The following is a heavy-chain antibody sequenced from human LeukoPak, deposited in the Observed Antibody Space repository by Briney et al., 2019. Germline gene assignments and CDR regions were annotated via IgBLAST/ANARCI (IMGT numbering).Heavy chain of an antibody. V-gene: IGHV4-34*01. CDR1: GGSFSGYY. CDR3: AGRVPVPSVRGVIQNYYYYGMDV. CDR2: INHSGST. Sequence: RSSETLSLTCAVYGGSFSGYYWSWIRQPPGKGLEWIGEINHSGSTNYNPSLKSRVTISVDTSKNQFSLKLSSVTAADTAVYYCAGRVPVPSVRGVIQNYYYYGMDVWGQGTTVTVSS. D-gene: IGHD3-10*01. J-gene: IGHJ6*02.